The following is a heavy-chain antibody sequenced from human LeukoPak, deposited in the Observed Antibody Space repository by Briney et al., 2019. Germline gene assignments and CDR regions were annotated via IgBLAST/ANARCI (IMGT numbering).Heavy chain of an antibody. CDR3: TRMIAVAGKGNWFDP. Sequence: GGSLRLSCTASGFTFGDYAMSWVRQAPGKGLEWVGFIRSKAYGGTTEYAASVKSRFTISRDDSKSIAYLQMNSLKTEDTAVYYCTRMIAVAGKGNWFDPWGQGTLVTVSS. D-gene: IGHD6-19*01. CDR1: GFTFGDYA. CDR2: IRSKAYGGTT. V-gene: IGHV3-49*04. J-gene: IGHJ5*02.